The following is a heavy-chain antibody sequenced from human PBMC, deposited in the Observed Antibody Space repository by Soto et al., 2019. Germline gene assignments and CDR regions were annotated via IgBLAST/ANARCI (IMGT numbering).Heavy chain of an antibody. D-gene: IGHD4-17*01. J-gene: IGHJ6*02. Sequence: QVQLQESGPGLVKPSQTLSLTCTVSGGSISSGGYYWSWIRQHPGKGLEWIGYIYYSGSTYYNPSLKSRVTISVDTSKNQFSLKLSSVTAADTAVYYCARDPEYDYGGIGEHGGMDVWGQGTTVTVSS. CDR1: GGSISSGGYY. CDR2: IYYSGST. CDR3: ARDPEYDYGGIGEHGGMDV. V-gene: IGHV4-31*03.